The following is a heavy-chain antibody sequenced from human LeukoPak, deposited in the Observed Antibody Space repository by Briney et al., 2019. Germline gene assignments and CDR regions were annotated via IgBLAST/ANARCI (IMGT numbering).Heavy chain of an antibody. V-gene: IGHV1-18*01. J-gene: IGHJ2*01. CDR3: ARGSSPYNWYFDL. CDR2: IGADSGDTHGDT. D-gene: IGHD4-11*01. Sequence: ASVKVSCKASGYRLRNHGISWVRLAPGQGREWMGWIGADSGDTHGDTHYAEKLRGRVTMTTDTSTDTAYMDLRSLTSDDTAVYYCARGSSPYNWYFDLWGRGTLVTVSS. CDR1: GYRLRNHG.